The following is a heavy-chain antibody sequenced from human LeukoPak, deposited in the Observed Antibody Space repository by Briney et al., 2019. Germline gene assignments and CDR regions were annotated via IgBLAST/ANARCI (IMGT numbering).Heavy chain of an antibody. V-gene: IGHV4-34*12. Sequence: SETLSLTCAVYGGSFSGYSWSWIRQPPGKGLEWVGEMIHSGSTNYNPSLKSRVTISVDTSKNQFSLKLSSVTAADTAVYYCASIGTTVTTFDYWGQGTLVTVSS. D-gene: IGHD4-17*01. CDR2: MIHSGST. J-gene: IGHJ4*02. CDR1: GGSFSGYS. CDR3: ASIGTTVTTFDY.